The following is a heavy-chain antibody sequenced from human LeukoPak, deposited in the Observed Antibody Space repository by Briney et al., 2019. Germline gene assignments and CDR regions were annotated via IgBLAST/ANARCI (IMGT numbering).Heavy chain of an antibody. CDR2: LSGSGGST. Sequence: GGSLRLSCAASGFTFSNYAMSWVRQAPGKGLEWVSGLSGSGGSTYYADSVKGRFTISRDNFRNTLYLQMNSLRAEDTAVYYCAKGGGGDFPFDYWGQGTLVTVSS. CDR1: GFTFSNYA. CDR3: AKGGGGDFPFDY. D-gene: IGHD2-21*02. J-gene: IGHJ4*02. V-gene: IGHV3-23*01.